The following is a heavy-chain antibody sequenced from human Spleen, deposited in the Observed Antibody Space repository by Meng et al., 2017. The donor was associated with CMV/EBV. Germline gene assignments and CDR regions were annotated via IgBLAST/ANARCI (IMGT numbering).Heavy chain of an antibody. CDR3: ASLVPAAATGWFDP. D-gene: IGHD2-2*01. Sequence: SETLSLTCAFSGGSISSSNGWSWVRQPPGKGLEWIGEIYHSGSTNYNPSLKSRVTISVDKSKNQFSLKLSSVIAADTAVYYCASLVPAAATGWFDPWGQGTLVTVSS. J-gene: IGHJ5*02. V-gene: IGHV4-4*02. CDR2: IYHSGST. CDR1: GGSISSSNG.